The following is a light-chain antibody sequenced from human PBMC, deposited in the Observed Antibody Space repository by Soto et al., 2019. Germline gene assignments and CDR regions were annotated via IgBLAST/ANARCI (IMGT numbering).Light chain of an antibody. J-gene: IGLJ1*01. Sequence: QSALTQPASVSGSPGQSITISCTGTSSDVGNNNYVSWYQQNPGKAPKVMICDVTNLPSGVSNRFSGSKSGNTASLTISGLQAEDEADYYCSSFTGSSYVFGTGTKLTVL. CDR3: SSFTGSSYV. CDR1: SSDVGNNNY. CDR2: DVT. V-gene: IGLV2-14*01.